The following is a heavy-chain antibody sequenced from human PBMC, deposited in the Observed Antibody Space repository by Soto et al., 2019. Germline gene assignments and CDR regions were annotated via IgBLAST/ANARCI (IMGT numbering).Heavy chain of an antibody. Sequence: GESLKISCKGSGYSFTSYWISWVRQMPGKGLEWMGRIDPSDSYTNYSPSFQGHVTISADKSISTAYLQWSSLKASDTAMYYCARLTADYGDYLGYYYGTDVWGQGTTVTVSS. D-gene: IGHD4-17*01. CDR3: ARLTADYGDYLGYYYGTDV. CDR2: IDPSDSYT. J-gene: IGHJ6*02. CDR1: GYSFTSYW. V-gene: IGHV5-10-1*01.